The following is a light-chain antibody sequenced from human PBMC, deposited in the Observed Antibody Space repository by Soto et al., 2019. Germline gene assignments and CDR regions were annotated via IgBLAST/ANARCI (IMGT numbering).Light chain of an antibody. V-gene: IGLV3-21*02. J-gene: IGLJ2*01. CDR2: DDT. CDR3: QVWDSRSESVV. Sequence: SYELTQPPSVSVVPGQTARITCGGNNIGRKGVHWYQQKPGQAPVVVLYDDTDRPSGIPERFSGSNSGNTATLTISRVEAGDEADYYCQVWDSRSESVVFGGGTQLTVL. CDR1: NIGRKG.